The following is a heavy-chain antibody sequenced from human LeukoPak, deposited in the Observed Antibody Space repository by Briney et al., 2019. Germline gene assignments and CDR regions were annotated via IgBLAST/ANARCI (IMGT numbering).Heavy chain of an antibody. Sequence: PGGSLRLSCAASGFTFSRYWMSWVRQAPGKGLEWVANIKQDGSEKYHVDSVKGRFTIFRDNAKNSLYLQMNSLRAEDTAVYYCARGLSSSSIHPFGYWGQGTLVTVSS. J-gene: IGHJ4*02. CDR1: GFTFSRYW. CDR3: ARGLSSSSIHPFGY. V-gene: IGHV3-7*01. CDR2: IKQDGSEK. D-gene: IGHD6-6*01.